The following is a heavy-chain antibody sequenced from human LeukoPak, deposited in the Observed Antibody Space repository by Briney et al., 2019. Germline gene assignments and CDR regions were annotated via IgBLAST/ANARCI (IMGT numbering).Heavy chain of an antibody. Sequence: ASVKVSCKVSGYTLTELSMHWVRQAPGKGLEWMGGFDPEDGETIYAQKFQGRVTITADKSTSTAYMELSSLRSEDTAVYYCAREKWTVTPYYFDYWGQGTLVTVSS. V-gene: IGHV1-24*01. CDR3: AREKWTVTPYYFDY. CDR2: FDPEDGET. CDR1: GYTLTELS. D-gene: IGHD4-17*01. J-gene: IGHJ4*02.